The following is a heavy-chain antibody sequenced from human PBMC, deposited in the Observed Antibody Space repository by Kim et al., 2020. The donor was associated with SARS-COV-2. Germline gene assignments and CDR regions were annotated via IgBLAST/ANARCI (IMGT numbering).Heavy chain of an antibody. J-gene: IGHJ6*02. CDR3: TRGGAFTGMDV. Sequence: SQTLSLTCAISGDSVSSDTGVWNWIRQSPSRGLEWLGRTYYRSNWYNEYAVSVESRITIKPDTSKNQFSLELNSVTPDDTAVYYCTRGGAFTGMDVWGQG. V-gene: IGHV6-1*01. CDR2: TYYRSNWYN. D-gene: IGHD3-3*02. CDR1: GDSVSSDTGV.